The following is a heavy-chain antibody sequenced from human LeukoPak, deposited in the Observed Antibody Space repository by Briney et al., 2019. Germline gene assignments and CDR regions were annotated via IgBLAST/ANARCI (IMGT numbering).Heavy chain of an antibody. CDR2: IYYSGTT. CDR3: ARAVSFDN. J-gene: IGHJ4*02. D-gene: IGHD5/OR15-5a*01. CDR1: GGSFRPYY. V-gene: IGHV4-59*01. Sequence: SETLSLTCSVYGGSFRPYYWSWIRQSPGKGVEWIGYIYYSGTTNYNPSLRSRVTISVDSSKNQFSLKLNSVTAADTAIYYCARAVSFDNWGQGTLVTVSS.